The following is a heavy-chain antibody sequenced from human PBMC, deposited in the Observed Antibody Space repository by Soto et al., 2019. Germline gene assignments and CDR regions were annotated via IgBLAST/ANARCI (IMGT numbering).Heavy chain of an antibody. V-gene: IGHV4-34*01. CDR3: ATWGRGAAAAPRAWFDP. Sequence: QVQLQQWGAGLLKPSETLSLTCAVYGGSFSGYYWSWIRQPPGKGLEWIGEINHSGSTNYNPSLQSRVTISVDTSKNQFSLKLSSVTAADTAVYYCATWGRGAAAAPRAWFDPWGQGTLVTVSS. CDR2: INHSGST. J-gene: IGHJ5*02. D-gene: IGHD6-13*01. CDR1: GGSFSGYY.